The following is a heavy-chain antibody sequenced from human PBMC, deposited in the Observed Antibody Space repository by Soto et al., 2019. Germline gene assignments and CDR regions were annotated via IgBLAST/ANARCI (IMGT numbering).Heavy chain of an antibody. CDR1: VGSIGNSY. Sequence: SETLSITFTFSVGSIGNSYWSWIRQSPGKGLEWIGYIYYSGSSNYNPSLKSRVSISVDTSKNQFSLKLSSVTAADTAVYYCARHSSSWPIFDYWGQG. D-gene: IGHD6-13*01. CDR2: IYYSGSS. CDR3: ARHSSSWPIFDY. V-gene: IGHV4-59*08. J-gene: IGHJ4*02.